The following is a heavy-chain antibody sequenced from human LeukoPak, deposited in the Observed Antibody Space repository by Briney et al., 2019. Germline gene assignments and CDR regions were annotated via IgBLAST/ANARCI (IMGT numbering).Heavy chain of an antibody. CDR2: IYTSGST. CDR3: ARDVSRYSGSYYGKRPWLDP. CDR1: GGSISSYY. Sequence: SETPSLTCTVSGGSISSYYWSWIRQPAGKGRECIGRIYTSGSTNYNPSLKRRVTMSVDTSKNQFSLKLSSVTDADTAVYYCARDVSRYSGSYYGKRPWLDPWGQGTLVTVSS. V-gene: IGHV4-4*07. J-gene: IGHJ5*02. D-gene: IGHD1-26*01.